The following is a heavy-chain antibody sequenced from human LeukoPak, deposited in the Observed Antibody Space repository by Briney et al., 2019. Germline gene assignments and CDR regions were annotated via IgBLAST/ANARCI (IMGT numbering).Heavy chain of an antibody. Sequence: GGSLRLSCAASGFTFSSYSMNWVRQAPGKGLEWVSYISSSSSTIYYADSVKGRFTISRDNAKNSLYLQMNSLRAEDTAVYYRARVMYYYDSSGKGDHWGQGTLVTVSS. CDR3: ARVMYYYDSSGKGDH. CDR1: GFTFSSYS. D-gene: IGHD3-22*01. J-gene: IGHJ4*02. CDR2: ISSSSSTI. V-gene: IGHV3-48*01.